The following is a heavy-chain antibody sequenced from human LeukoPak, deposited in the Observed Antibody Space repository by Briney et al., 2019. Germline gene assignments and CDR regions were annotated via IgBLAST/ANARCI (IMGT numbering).Heavy chain of an antibody. J-gene: IGHJ5*02. Sequence: QPGGSLRLSCAASGFTFSSYAMSWVRQAPGKGLEWVSVISGSGGSTHYADSVKGRFTISRDNSKNTLYLQMHSLRAEDTAVYYCAKDTGIAAAGHNWFDPWGQGTLVTVSS. CDR2: ISGSGGST. CDR3: AKDTGIAAAGHNWFDP. CDR1: GFTFSSYA. D-gene: IGHD6-13*01. V-gene: IGHV3-23*01.